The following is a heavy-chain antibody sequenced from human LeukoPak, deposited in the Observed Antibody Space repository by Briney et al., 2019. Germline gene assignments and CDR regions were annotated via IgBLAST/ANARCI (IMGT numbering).Heavy chain of an antibody. CDR2: INQSGST. D-gene: IGHD3-9*01. CDR3: ARAVLRYFGWLLAYNWFDP. V-gene: IGHV4-34*01. CDR1: GGPFSGYY. J-gene: IGHJ5*02. Sequence: SGTLSHTCAVYGGPFSGYYWSWMRQPPGKGLEWIGEINQSGSTNYNLSRKSRVTISVDTSNNQFSLKLSPVTAADTAVYDCARAVLRYFGWLLAYNWFDPWGQGTLVTVSS.